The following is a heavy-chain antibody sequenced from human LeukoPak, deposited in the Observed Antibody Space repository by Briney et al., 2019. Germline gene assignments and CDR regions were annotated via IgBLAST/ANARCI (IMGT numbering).Heavy chain of an antibody. V-gene: IGHV4-39*07. CDR3: ARYDVGWYYFDY. J-gene: IGHJ4*02. CDR1: GGSISSSSYY. Sequence: SETLSLTCTVSGGSISSSSYYWGWIRQPPGKGLEWIGSIYYSGSTYYNPSLKSRVTISVDTSKNQFSLKLSSVTAADTAVYYCARYDVGWYYFDYWGQGTLVTVSS. D-gene: IGHD6-19*01. CDR2: IYYSGST.